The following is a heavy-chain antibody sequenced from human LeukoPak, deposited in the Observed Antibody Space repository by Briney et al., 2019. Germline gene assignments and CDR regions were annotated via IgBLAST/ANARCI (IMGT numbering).Heavy chain of an antibody. Sequence: ASVKVSCKASGYTFTSYYMHWVRQAPGQGLEWMGIINPSGGSTSCAQKFQGRVTMTRDTSTSTVYMELSSLRSEDTAVYYCARDTYDFWSGYFEFGYWGQGTLVTVSS. J-gene: IGHJ4*02. CDR3: ARDTYDFWSGYFEFGY. CDR1: GYTFTSYY. V-gene: IGHV1-46*01. CDR2: INPSGGST. D-gene: IGHD3-3*01.